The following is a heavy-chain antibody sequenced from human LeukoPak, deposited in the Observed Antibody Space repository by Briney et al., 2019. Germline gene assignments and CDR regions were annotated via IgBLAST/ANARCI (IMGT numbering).Heavy chain of an antibody. CDR1: GFTFSSYA. Sequence: GRSLRLSCAASGFTFSSYAMHWVRQAPGKGLEGVAVRSYDGSNKYYADSVKGRFTISRDNSKNTLYLQMNSLRAEDTAVYYCARDRGSSGWYPNYYYYMDVWGKGTTVTVSS. V-gene: IGHV3-30*01. CDR2: RSYDGSNK. CDR3: ARDRGSSGWYPNYYYYMDV. J-gene: IGHJ6*03. D-gene: IGHD6-19*01.